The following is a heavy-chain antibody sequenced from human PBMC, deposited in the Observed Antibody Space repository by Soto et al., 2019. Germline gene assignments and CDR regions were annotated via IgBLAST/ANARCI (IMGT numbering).Heavy chain of an antibody. CDR3: AHSTIWGSYRSPFHS. CDR1: GFSLNITGMG. J-gene: IGHJ4*02. V-gene: IGHV2-5*02. Sequence: QITLKESGPTLVKPTQTLTLTCAFSGFSLNITGMGVGWIRQPPGKALEWLALIYWGDDRRYSPSLKSRLTISRATSKAQVVLTMTNMDPVDTATYYCAHSTIWGSYRSPFHSWGQGTLVTVSS. CDR2: IYWGDDR. D-gene: IGHD3-16*02.